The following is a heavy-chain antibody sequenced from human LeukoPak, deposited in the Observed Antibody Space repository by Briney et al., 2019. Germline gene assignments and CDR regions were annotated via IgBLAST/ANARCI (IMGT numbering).Heavy chain of an antibody. Sequence: GASVKVSCEASGYTFTSYGISWVRQAPGQGLEWMGWISAYNGNTYYAQKLQGRVTMTTDTSTSTAYMELRSLRSDDTAVYYCARWSYCSGGSCYWFDPWGQGTLVTVSS. CDR1: GYTFTSYG. CDR2: ISAYNGNT. J-gene: IGHJ5*02. V-gene: IGHV1-18*01. D-gene: IGHD2-15*01. CDR3: ARWSYCSGGSCYWFDP.